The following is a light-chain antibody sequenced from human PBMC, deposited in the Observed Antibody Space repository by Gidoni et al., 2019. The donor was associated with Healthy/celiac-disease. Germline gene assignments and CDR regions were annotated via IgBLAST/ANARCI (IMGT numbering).Light chain of an antibody. Sequence: EIVLTQSPATLSLSPGERATLSCRASQSVSSYLAWYQQKPGQAPRLLINDASNRATGIPARFSGSGSGTDFILTSSSLEPEDFAVYYCQQRSNWPTFGQGTKVEIK. CDR1: QSVSSY. J-gene: IGKJ1*01. V-gene: IGKV3-11*01. CDR3: QQRSNWPT. CDR2: DAS.